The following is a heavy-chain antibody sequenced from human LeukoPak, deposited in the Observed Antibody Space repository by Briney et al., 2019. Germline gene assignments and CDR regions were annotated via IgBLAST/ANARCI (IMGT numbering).Heavy chain of an antibody. CDR3: AKGRYCSGGSCYYFDY. CDR2: ISGDGGST. V-gene: IGHV3-43*02. D-gene: IGHD2-15*01. J-gene: IGHJ4*02. Sequence: QPGGSLRLSCAASGFTFDDYAMHWVRQAPGKGLEWVSLISGDGGSTYYADSVKGRFTISRDSSKNSLYLQMNSLRTEDTALYYCAKGRYCSGGSCYYFDYWGQGTLVTVSS. CDR1: GFTFDDYA.